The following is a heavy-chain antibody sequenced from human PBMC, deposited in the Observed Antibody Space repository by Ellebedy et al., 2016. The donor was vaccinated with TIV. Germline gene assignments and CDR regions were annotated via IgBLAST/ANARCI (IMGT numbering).Heavy chain of an antibody. J-gene: IGHJ4*02. D-gene: IGHD2-21*01. CDR1: GGSFSGYY. CDR3: GRGESSPPQADPRCGSFGY. V-gene: IGHV4-34*01. CDR2: INHSGST. Sequence: MPSETLSPTCAVYGGSFSGYYWSWIRQPPGKGLEWIGEINHSGSTNYNPSLQSRVTLSVDTSKNQFSLKLSPVTAADPAVYYCGRGESSPPQADPRCGSFGYWGQGTLVTVSS.